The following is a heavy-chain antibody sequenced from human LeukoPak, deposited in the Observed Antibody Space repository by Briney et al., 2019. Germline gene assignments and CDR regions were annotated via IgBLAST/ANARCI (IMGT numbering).Heavy chain of an antibody. V-gene: IGHV3-23*01. CDR3: AKGPRPDISVAHTLER. D-gene: IGHD6-19*01. Sequence: GGSLRLSCAASGFNFNNYAMTWVRQAPGRGMEWVSTISSRGDSTYDADSVRGRFTTSRDNSQNSLYLQMNSLRAEDTAVYYCAKGPRPDISVAHTLERWGQGTLVTVSS. CDR1: GFNFNNYA. J-gene: IGHJ4*01. CDR2: ISSRGDST.